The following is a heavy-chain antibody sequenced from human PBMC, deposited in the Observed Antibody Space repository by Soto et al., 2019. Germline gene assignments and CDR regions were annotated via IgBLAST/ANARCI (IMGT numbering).Heavy chain of an antibody. CDR2: IYTSGST. Sequence: SETLSLTCTVSGGSISSYYWSWIRQPAGKGLEWIGRIYTSGSTNYNPSLKSRVTMSVDTSKNQFSLKLSSVTAADTAVYYCARDIEYSGSYPNSFDPSGQGTLVTVSS. CDR3: ARDIEYSGSYPNSFDP. V-gene: IGHV4-4*07. J-gene: IGHJ5*02. CDR1: GGSISSYY. D-gene: IGHD1-26*01.